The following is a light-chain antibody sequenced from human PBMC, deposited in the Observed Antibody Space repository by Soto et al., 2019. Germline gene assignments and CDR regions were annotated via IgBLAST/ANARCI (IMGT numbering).Light chain of an antibody. CDR1: QSVSSSS. J-gene: IGKJ5*01. V-gene: IGKV3-20*01. CDR2: GAS. Sequence: EIVLTQSPGTLSLSPGERATLSCRASQSVSSSSLAWYQQKPCQATRLLIYGASSRASGIPDRFSGSGSGTDFTLTISRLEPEDFAVYDCQQYGTSPTITFGQVTRLEIK. CDR3: QQYGTSPTIT.